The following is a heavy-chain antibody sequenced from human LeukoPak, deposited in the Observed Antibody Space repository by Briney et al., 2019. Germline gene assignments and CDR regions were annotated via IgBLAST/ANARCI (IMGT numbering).Heavy chain of an antibody. CDR1: GGSISSANYY. CDR3: ARYCSGGRCSST. J-gene: IGHJ5*02. V-gene: IGHV4-61*02. Sequence: SETLSLTCTVSGGSISSANYYWSWIRQPAGKRLEWIGRIYTSGSIDYNPSLKSRVIISVDTSKYQFSLNLSSVTAADTAVYYCARYCSGGRCSSTWGQGTLVTVSS. CDR2: IYTSGSI. D-gene: IGHD2-15*01.